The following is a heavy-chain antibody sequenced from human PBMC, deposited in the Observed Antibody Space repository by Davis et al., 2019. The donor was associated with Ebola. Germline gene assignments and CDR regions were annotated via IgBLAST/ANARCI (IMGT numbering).Heavy chain of an antibody. CDR2: INRDGTTT. CDR3: VRDLIVVVPAAINWFDP. D-gene: IGHD2-2*01. J-gene: IGHJ5*02. CDR1: GFTFSNNW. V-gene: IGHV3-74*01. Sequence: GESLKISCTVSGFTFSNNWMSWVRQVPGKGLVWVSSINRDGTTTTYADSVKGRFTISRDNAKNSLYLQMNSLRAEDTAVYYCVRDLIVVVPAAINWFDPWGQGTLVTVSS.